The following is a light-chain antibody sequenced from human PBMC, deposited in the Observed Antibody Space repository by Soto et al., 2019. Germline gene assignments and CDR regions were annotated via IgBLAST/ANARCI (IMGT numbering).Light chain of an antibody. CDR2: EVN. CDR3: SSYTSSNTLYV. CDR1: SSDVGGYNY. Sequence: QSALTQPASVSGSPGQSITISCTGTSSDVGGYNYVSWYQQHPDQAPKLLIFEVNNRPSEVSDRFSGSKSGNTASLTISGLQADDEADYYCSSYTSSNTLYVFGSGTKVTVL. V-gene: IGLV2-14*01. J-gene: IGLJ1*01.